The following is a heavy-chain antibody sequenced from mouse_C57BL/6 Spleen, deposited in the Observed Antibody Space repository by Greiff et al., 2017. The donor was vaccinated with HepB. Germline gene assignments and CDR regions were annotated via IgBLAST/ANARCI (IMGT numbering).Heavy chain of an antibody. V-gene: IGHV1-82*01. CDR1: GYAFSSSW. Sequence: VQLQQSGPELVKPGASVKISCKASGYAFSSSWMNWVKQRPGKGLEWIGRIYPGDGDTNYNGKFKGKATLTADKSSSTAYMQLSSLTSEDSAVYFCAIPTAYAMDYWGQGTSVTVSS. CDR3: AIPTAYAMDY. D-gene: IGHD1-2*01. J-gene: IGHJ4*01. CDR2: IYPGDGDT.